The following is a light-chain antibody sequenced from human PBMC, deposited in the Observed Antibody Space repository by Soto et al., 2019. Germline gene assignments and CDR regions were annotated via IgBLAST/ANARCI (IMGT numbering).Light chain of an antibody. J-gene: IGKJ1*01. CDR3: QQYGSSPTWT. V-gene: IGKV3-20*01. CDR1: QSVSSSY. Sequence: EIVLTQSPGTLALSPGERATLSCRASQSVSSSYLAWYQQKPGQAPRLLIYGASTRATGIPDRFSGSGSGTDFTLTISRLEPEDSAVYYCQQYGSSPTWTFGQGTKADIK. CDR2: GAS.